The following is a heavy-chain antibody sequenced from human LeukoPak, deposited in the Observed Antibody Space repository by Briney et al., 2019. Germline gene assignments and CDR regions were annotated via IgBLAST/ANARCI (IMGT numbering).Heavy chain of an antibody. J-gene: IGHJ4*02. D-gene: IGHD3-10*01. CDR3: ARDRSRYYFDY. Sequence: GGSLRLSCAASGFTVSSNYMSWVRQAPGKGLEWVSVIYSGGSTYYADSVKGRFTISRDNSKNTLYLQMNSLRAEDTAVYYCARDRSRYYFDYWGQGTLVTASS. CDR2: IYSGGST. V-gene: IGHV3-53*01. CDR1: GFTVSSNY.